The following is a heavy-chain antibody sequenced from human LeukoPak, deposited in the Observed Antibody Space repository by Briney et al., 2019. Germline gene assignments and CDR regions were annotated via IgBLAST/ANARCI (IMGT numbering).Heavy chain of an antibody. D-gene: IGHD4-11*01. J-gene: IGHJ5*02. CDR2: IYYSGST. Sequence: PSETLSLPCAVSGASISSYYWSWIRQPPGKGLEWIGYIYYSGSTYSNPSLKSRVTLSVDTSRNQFSLKLNSVTAADTAVYFCARGNDYSNGFMWFDPWGQGTLVTVSS. CDR1: GASISSYY. CDR3: ARGNDYSNGFMWFDP. V-gene: IGHV4-59*01.